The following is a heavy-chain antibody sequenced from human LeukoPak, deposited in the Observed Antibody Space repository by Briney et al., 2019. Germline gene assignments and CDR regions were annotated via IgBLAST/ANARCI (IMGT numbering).Heavy chain of an antibody. Sequence: ASVKVSCKASGNTFTSHDVNWVRQATGQGLEWMGYMNPSSGKTGYAENFQGRLTMTWDTSISTAYMELSSLRSDDTAVYYCAREFRHQPYWGQGTLVTVSS. CDR3: AREFRHQPY. CDR2: MNPSSGKT. D-gene: IGHD2-2*01. J-gene: IGHJ4*02. CDR1: GNTFTSHD. V-gene: IGHV1-8*01.